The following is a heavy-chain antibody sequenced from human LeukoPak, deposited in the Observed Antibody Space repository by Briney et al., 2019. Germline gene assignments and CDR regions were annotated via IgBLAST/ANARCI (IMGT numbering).Heavy chain of an antibody. V-gene: IGHV4-59*08. J-gene: IGHJ6*02. D-gene: IGHD2-8*01. CDR3: ARHIPSYAIRGGYYYYGMDV. CDR1: GGSISSYY. Sequence: SETQSLTCTVSGGSISSYYWSWIRQPPGKGLEWIGYIYYSGSTNYNPSLKSRVTISVDTSKNQFSLKLSSVTAADTAVYYCARHIPSYAIRGGYYYYGMDVWGQGTTVTVSS. CDR2: IYYSGST.